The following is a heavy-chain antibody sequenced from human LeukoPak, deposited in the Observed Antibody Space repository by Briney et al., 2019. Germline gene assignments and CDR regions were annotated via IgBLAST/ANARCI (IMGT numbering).Heavy chain of an antibody. CDR3: ASIDTAMYAFDI. Sequence: SETLSLTYTVSGGSISSYYWSWIRQPAGKGLEWIGRIYTSGSTNYNPSLKSRVTMSVDTSKNQFSLKLSSVTAADTAVYYCASIDTAMYAFDIWGQGTMVTVSS. J-gene: IGHJ3*02. CDR2: IYTSGST. V-gene: IGHV4-4*07. D-gene: IGHD5-18*01. CDR1: GGSISSYY.